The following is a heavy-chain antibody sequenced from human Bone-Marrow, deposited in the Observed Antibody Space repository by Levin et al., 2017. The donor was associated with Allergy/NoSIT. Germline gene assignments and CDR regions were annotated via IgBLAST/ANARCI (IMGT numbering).Heavy chain of an antibody. Sequence: SAPLSLPCLVSGASFRDSYWAWIRQPAGKGLEWIGRISTSGTTRLNPSLQSRVTLSIDTSKREFSLKMRSVTAADTAMYFCARGLSSGYDDNWFDPWGLGTQVTVSS. J-gene: IGHJ5*02. CDR3: ARGLSSGYDDNWFDP. V-gene: IGHV4-4*07. D-gene: IGHD5-12*01. CDR2: ISTSGTT. CDR1: GASFRDSY.